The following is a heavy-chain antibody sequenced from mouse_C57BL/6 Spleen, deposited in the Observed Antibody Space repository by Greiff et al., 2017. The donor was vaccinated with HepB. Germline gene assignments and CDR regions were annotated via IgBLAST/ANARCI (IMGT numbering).Heavy chain of an antibody. CDR1: GFNIKDYY. V-gene: IGHV14-1*01. Sequence: EVKLMESGAELVRPGASVKLSCTASGFNIKDYYMHWVKQRPEQGLEWIGRIDPEDGDTEYAPKFQGKATMTADTSSNTAYLQLSSLTSEDTAVYYCTTEEVDGYYEDDYWGQGTTLTVSS. CDR3: TTEEVDGYYEDDY. D-gene: IGHD2-3*01. CDR2: IDPEDGDT. J-gene: IGHJ2*01.